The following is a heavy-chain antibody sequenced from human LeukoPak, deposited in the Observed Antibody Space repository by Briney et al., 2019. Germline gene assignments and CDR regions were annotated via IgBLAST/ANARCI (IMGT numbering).Heavy chain of an antibody. D-gene: IGHD3-10*01. CDR3: TTGITMVRGVIHLIDY. CDR2: ITSKTDGGTT. CDR1: GFTFSNAW. J-gene: IGHJ4*02. V-gene: IGHV3-15*01. Sequence: TVGSLRLSCAASGFTFSNAWMSWVRQAPGKGLEWVGRITSKTDGGTTDYAAPVKGRFTISRDDSKNTLYLQMNSLKTEDTAVYYCTTGITMVRGVIHLIDYWGQGTLVTVSS.